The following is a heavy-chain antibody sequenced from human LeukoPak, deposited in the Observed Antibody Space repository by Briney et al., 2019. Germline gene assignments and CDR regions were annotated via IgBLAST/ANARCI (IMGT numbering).Heavy chain of an antibody. CDR1: GFTFSSYW. CDR3: ARYCSGGSCYHVGDAFDI. D-gene: IGHD2-15*01. Sequence: GGSLRLSCAASGFTFSSYWMSWVRQAPGKGLEWVGNIKQDGSEKYYVDSVKGRFTISRDNAKNSLYLQMNSLRAEDTAVYYCARYCSGGSCYHVGDAFDIWGQGTMVTVSS. J-gene: IGHJ3*02. CDR2: IKQDGSEK. V-gene: IGHV3-7*03.